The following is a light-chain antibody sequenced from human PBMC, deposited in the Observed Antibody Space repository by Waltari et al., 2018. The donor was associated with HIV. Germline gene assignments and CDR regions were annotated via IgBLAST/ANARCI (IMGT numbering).Light chain of an antibody. V-gene: IGLV2-8*01. Sequence: QSALTQPPSASGSPGPPVTIPCTGTNSDIGGYNYVSGYQQLPGKAPKLVISEVTKRPSGVPDRFSGSKSGTTASLTVSGLQAEDEADYYCSSYADRNGFYVVFGGGTRLTVL. J-gene: IGLJ2*01. CDR3: SSYADRNGFYVV. CDR2: EVT. CDR1: NSDIGGYNY.